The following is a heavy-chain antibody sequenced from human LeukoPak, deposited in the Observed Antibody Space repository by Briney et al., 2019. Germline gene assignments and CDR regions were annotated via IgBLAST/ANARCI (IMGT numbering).Heavy chain of an antibody. CDR1: GGTFSSYA. D-gene: IGHD6-6*01. J-gene: IGHJ4*02. Sequence: SVKVSCKASGGTFSSYAISWVRQAPGQGLEWMGGIIPIFGTANYAQKFQGRVTITADESTSTAYMELSSLRSEDTAVYYCASWPEGGSSSHSDFDYWGQGTLVTVSS. CDR2: IIPIFGTA. V-gene: IGHV1-69*13. CDR3: ASWPEGGSSSHSDFDY.